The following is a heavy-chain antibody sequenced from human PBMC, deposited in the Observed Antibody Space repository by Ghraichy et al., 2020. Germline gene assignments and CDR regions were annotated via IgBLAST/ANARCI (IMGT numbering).Heavy chain of an antibody. J-gene: IGHJ4*02. CDR3: ARMGEYSSSYHF. V-gene: IGHV1-18*04. Sequence: ASVKVSCKASGYTFTNYGISWVRQAPGQGLEWMGRISAYNGDTNYAQKLQGRVTMTTDTSTSTAYMELRSLRSDDTAVYYCARMGEYSSSYHFWGQGTLVTVSS. CDR1: GYTFTNYG. CDR2: ISAYNGDT. D-gene: IGHD6-6*01.